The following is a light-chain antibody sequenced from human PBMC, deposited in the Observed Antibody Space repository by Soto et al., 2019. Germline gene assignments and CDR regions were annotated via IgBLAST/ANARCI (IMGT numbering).Light chain of an antibody. CDR3: QQYNNWPAIT. J-gene: IGKJ5*01. CDR1: QSVSES. CDR2: DVS. V-gene: IGKV3-11*01. Sequence: EIVLTQSPATLSLSPGERATLSCRASQSVSESLAWYQQKPGQAPRLLIYDVSYRATGIPARFSGSGSGTEFTLTISSLQSEDFAVYYCQQYNNWPAITFGQGTRLEIK.